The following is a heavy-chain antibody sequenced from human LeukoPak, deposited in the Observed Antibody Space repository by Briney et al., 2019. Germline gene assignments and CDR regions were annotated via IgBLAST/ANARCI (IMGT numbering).Heavy chain of an antibody. CDR2: MFTSVST. J-gene: IGHJ4*02. D-gene: IGHD3-22*01. V-gene: IGHV4-4*07. CDR1: GVSISSYY. CDR3: ARDSYYYDSSGYYRFDY. Sequence: SETLSLTYTVSGVSISSYYWSWIRQPAGKGLEWIGRMFTSVSTNYNPSLKSRVTMSVDTSKNQFSLKLSSVTAADTAVYYCARDSYYYDSSGYYRFDYWGQGTLVTVSS.